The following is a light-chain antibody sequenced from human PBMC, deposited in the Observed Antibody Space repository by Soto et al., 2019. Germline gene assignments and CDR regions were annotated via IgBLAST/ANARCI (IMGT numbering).Light chain of an antibody. CDR2: KAS. Sequence: DIQTTQSPSTLSASVGDRVTITCRASQSISSWLAWYQQKPGKAPKLLIYKASSSESGVPSRFSGSGSRTEFTLTISSLHSDDFATYYCQQYNSHWATFGQGTKVEIK. CDR3: QQYNSHWAT. J-gene: IGKJ1*01. V-gene: IGKV1-5*03. CDR1: QSISSW.